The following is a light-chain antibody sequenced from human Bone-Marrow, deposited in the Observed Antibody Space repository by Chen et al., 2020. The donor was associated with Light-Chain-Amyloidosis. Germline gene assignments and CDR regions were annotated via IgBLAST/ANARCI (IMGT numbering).Light chain of an antibody. V-gene: IGLV5-45*03. CDR1: SSINVGTYR. J-gene: IGLJ3*02. Sequence: QAVLTQPSSLSASPGASASLTCTMRSSINVGTYRIYWYQEKPGSPPQYLLRYKSDSDKQLCSGVPRRFFGSKDASANAGILLICGLQSEDEAYYYCMIWHSSAWVFGGGTNLTVL. CDR2: YKSDSDK. CDR3: MIWHSSAWV.